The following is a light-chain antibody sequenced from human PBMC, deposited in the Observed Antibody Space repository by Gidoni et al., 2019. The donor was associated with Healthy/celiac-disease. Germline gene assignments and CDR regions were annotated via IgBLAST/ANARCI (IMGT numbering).Light chain of an antibody. CDR3: QQYYSTPRT. J-gene: IGKJ1*01. CDR2: WAS. CDR1: QSVLYSSNNKNY. V-gene: IGKV4-1*01. Sequence: DIVMPQSPDSLAVSLGERATINCKSSQSVLYSSNNKNYLAWYQQKPGQPPKLLIYWASTRESGVPDRFSGSGPGTDFTLTISSLQAEDVAVYYCQQYYSTPRTFGQXTKVEIK.